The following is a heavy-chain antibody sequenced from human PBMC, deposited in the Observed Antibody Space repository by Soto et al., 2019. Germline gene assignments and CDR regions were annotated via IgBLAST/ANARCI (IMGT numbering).Heavy chain of an antibody. CDR3: AKALGEWELRGPLDAFDI. V-gene: IGHV3-15*01. Sequence: VGSLRLSCAASGFTFSNAWMSWVRQAPGKGLEWVGRIKSKTDGGTTDYAAPVKGRFTISRDDSKNTLYLQMNSLRAEDTAVYYCAKALGEWELRGPLDAFDIWGQGTMVTVSS. D-gene: IGHD1-26*01. CDR2: IKSKTDGGTT. CDR1: GFTFSNAW. J-gene: IGHJ3*02.